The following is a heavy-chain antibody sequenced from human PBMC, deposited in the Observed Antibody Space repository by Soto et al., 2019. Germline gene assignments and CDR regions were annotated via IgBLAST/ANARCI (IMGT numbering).Heavy chain of an antibody. CDR3: ASKYSSSSGYYYYYMDV. J-gene: IGHJ6*03. CDR1: GGTFSSYT. Sequence: QVQLVQSGAEVKKPGSSVKVSCKASGGTFSSYTISWVRQAPGQGLEWMGRIIPILGIANYAQKFQGRVTSTADKSTSTAYMELSSLRSEDTAVYYCASKYSSSSGYYYYYMDVWGKGTTVTVSS. D-gene: IGHD6-6*01. CDR2: IIPILGIA. V-gene: IGHV1-69*02.